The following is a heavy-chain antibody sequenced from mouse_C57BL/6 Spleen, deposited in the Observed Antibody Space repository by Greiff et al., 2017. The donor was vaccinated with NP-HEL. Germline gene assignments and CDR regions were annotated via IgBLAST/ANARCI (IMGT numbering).Heavy chain of an antibody. CDR3: ARHDGRFDY. CDR1: GFTFSSYG. Sequence: DVKLVESGGDLVKPGGSLKLSCAASGFTFSSYGMSWVRQTPDKRLEWVATISSGGSYTYYPDSVKGRFTISRDNAKNTLYLQMSSLKSEDTAMYYCARHDGRFDYWGQGTTLTVSS. J-gene: IGHJ2*01. CDR2: ISSGGSYT. D-gene: IGHD1-1*01. V-gene: IGHV5-6*02.